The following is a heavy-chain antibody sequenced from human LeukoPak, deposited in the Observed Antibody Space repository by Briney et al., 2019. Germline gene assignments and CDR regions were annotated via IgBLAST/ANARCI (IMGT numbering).Heavy chain of an antibody. D-gene: IGHD6-19*01. CDR1: GFTFSSYG. CDR3: ARDQESVIAVAGTLSGAFDI. Sequence: GGSLRLSCAASGFTFSSYGMHWVRQAPGKGLEWVAFIRYDGSNKYYADSVKGRFTISRDNSKNTLYLQMNSLRAEDTAVYYCARDQESVIAVAGTLSGAFDIWGQGTMVTVSS. J-gene: IGHJ3*02. V-gene: IGHV3-30*02. CDR2: IRYDGSNK.